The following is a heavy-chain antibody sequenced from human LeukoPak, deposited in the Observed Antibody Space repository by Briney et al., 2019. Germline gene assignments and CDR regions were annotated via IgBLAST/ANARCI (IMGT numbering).Heavy chain of an antibody. CDR2: INPSGGST. Sequence: ASVKVSCKASGYTFTNYYIHWVRQAPGQGLEWMGIINPSGGSTTYAQKFQGRVTMTRDTSTSTVYMELSSLRSEDTAVYYCARDRYYGSGSYYELACWGQGTLVTVSS. CDR3: ARDRYYGSGSYYELAC. CDR1: GYTFTNYY. D-gene: IGHD3-10*01. J-gene: IGHJ4*02. V-gene: IGHV1-46*01.